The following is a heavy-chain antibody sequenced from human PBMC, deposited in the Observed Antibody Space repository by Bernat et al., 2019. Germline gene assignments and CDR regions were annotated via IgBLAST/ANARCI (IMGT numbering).Heavy chain of an antibody. J-gene: IGHJ4*02. CDR1: GFTFNTLW. Sequence: EVQLVESGGGLVQPGGSLRLSCAASGFTFNTLWMYWVRQAPGKGLVWVSRINSDGSYTTYADSVKGRFTISRDNAKNTLYLQMNSLRAEDTAVYYCARGGVTFGGVIAQWGQGPLVTVSS. V-gene: IGHV3-74*01. D-gene: IGHD3-16*02. CDR2: INSDGSYT. CDR3: ARGGVTFGGVIAQ.